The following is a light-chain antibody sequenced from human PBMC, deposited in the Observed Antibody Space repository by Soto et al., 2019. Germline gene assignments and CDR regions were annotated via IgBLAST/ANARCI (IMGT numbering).Light chain of an antibody. J-gene: IGKJ1*01. CDR2: DAS. V-gene: IGKV3-11*01. CDR1: QSVSSY. Sequence: EIVLTQSPATLSLSPGERATLSCRASQSVSSYLAWYQQKPGQAPRLLIYDASNRATGIPARFSGSASGTDFTLTISRLEPEDFAMYYCQQYDNFPQTFGRGTKVDIK. CDR3: QQYDNFPQT.